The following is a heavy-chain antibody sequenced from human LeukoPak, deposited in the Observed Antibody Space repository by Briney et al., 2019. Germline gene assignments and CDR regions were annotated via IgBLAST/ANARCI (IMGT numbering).Heavy chain of an antibody. D-gene: IGHD2-15*01. J-gene: IGHJ4*02. Sequence: ASVKVSCKASGYTFTSYYMHWVRQAPGQGLEWMGIINPSGGSTSYAQKFQGRVTMTRDMSTSTVYMELSSLRSEDTAVYYCARDPPYCSGGSCYSSYYFDYRGQGTLVTVSS. CDR1: GYTFTSYY. CDR2: INPSGGST. V-gene: IGHV1-46*01. CDR3: ARDPPYCSGGSCYSSYYFDY.